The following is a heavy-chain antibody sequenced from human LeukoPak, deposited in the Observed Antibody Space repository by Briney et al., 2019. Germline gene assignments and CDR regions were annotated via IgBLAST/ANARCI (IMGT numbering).Heavy chain of an antibody. V-gene: IGHV3-21*01. D-gene: IGHD2-15*01. CDR2: ISSSSSYI. Sequence: GGSLRLSCAASGFTFSSYSMNWVRQAPGKGLEWVSSISSSSSYIYYADSVKGRFTISRDNAKNSLYLQMNSLRAEDTAVYYCATVGCSGGSCYGNFDYWGQGTLVTVSS. CDR3: ATVGCSGGSCYGNFDY. J-gene: IGHJ4*02. CDR1: GFTFSSYS.